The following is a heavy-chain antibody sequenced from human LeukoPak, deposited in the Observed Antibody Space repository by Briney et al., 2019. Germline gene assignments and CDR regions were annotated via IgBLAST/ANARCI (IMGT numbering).Heavy chain of an antibody. CDR3: ASRGPDDAFDI. CDR2: INHTGST. CDR1: GGSISSISYY. J-gene: IGHJ3*02. V-gene: IGHV4-39*01. D-gene: IGHD5-24*01. Sequence: SETLSLTCTISGGSISSISYYWGWIRQPPGKGLEWIGEINHTGSTNYNPSLKSRVTISVDMSKNQFSLKLSSVTAADTAVYYCASRGPDDAFDIWGQGTMVTVSS.